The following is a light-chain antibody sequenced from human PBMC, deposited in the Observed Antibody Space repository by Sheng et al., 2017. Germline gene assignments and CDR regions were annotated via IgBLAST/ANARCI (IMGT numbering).Light chain of an antibody. V-gene: IGLV1-51*02. CDR1: TSNIGPNY. J-gene: IGLJ3*02. CDR2: ETN. Sequence: QSVLTQPPSVSAAPGQKVTLSCSGTTSNIGPNYVSWYQQLPGKAPKLLIFETNRRPSGISDRFSGSKSGTSATLGITGLQTGDEADYYCGTWDASLSMWVFGGGTKLTVL. CDR3: GTWDASLSMWV.